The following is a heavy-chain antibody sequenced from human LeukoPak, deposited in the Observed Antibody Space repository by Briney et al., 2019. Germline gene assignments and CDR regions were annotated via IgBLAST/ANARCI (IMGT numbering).Heavy chain of an antibody. CDR3: ARTMSYGDHAYLDY. CDR2: IYPGDSDT. J-gene: IGHJ4*02. V-gene: IGHV5-51*01. CDR1: GCSFTNYW. Sequence: GESLKISCKGSGCSFTNYWIGWVRQMPGKGLEWMGIIYPGDSDTRYSPSFQGQVTISADKSISTACLQWSSLKASDTAMYYCARTMSYGDHAYLDYWGQGTLVTVSS. D-gene: IGHD4-17*01.